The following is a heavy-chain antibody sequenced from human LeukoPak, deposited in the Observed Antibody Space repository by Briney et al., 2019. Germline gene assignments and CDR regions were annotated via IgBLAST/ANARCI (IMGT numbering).Heavy chain of an antibody. Sequence: PSETLSLTCTVSGGSISSYYWSWIRQPPGKGLEWIGYIYYSGSTNYNPSHKSRVTISVDTSKNQFSLKLSSVTAADTAVYYCARQRGDYYDSRNLDYWGQGTLVTVSS. D-gene: IGHD3-22*01. J-gene: IGHJ4*02. CDR1: GGSISSYY. CDR2: IYYSGST. V-gene: IGHV4-59*08. CDR3: ARQRGDYYDSRNLDY.